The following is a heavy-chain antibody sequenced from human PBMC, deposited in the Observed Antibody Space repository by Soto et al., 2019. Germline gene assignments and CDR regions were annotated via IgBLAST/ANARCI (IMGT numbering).Heavy chain of an antibody. CDR2: IYWDDDK. J-gene: IGHJ6*02. CDR3: AHSRCGGDCLQSYSSHYYYGMDV. D-gene: IGHD2-21*02. CDR1: GFSLSTSGVG. V-gene: IGHV2-5*02. Sequence: QITLKESGPTLVRPTQTLTLTCTFSGFSLSTSGVGVGWIRQPPGKALKWLALIYWDDDKRYSPSLKSRLTITKDTSRNQVVLTMTNMVPVDTATYYCAHSRCGGDCLQSYSSHYYYGMDVWGQGTTVTVSS.